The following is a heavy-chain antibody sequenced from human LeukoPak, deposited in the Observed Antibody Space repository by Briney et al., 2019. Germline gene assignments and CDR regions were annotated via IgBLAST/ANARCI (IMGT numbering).Heavy chain of an antibody. CDR1: GGSISSSSYL. CDR3: AGVGSGGGGTCAWDY. J-gene: IGHJ4*02. CDR2: IYYTSKT. D-gene: IGHD4-23*01. Sequence: SETLSLTCTVSGGSISSSSYLWGWIRQPPVKGLECVAIIYYTSKTHYNPSLSSRVTISVDTSKNQLSLKLSSMTAADTALYYCAGVGSGGGGTCAWDYWGLGTLVTVSS. V-gene: IGHV4-39*01.